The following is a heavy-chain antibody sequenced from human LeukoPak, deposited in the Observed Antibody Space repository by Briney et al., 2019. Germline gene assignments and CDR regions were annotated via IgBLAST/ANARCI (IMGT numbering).Heavy chain of an antibody. V-gene: IGHV4-31*03. CDR2: IYYSGST. D-gene: IGHD2-2*01. Sequence: PSETLSLTCTVSGGSISSGGYYWSWIRQHPGKGLEWIGYIYYSGSTYYNPSLKSRVTISVDTSKNQFSLKLSSVTAADTAVYYCARGPDIVVVPAAMGQAFDIWGQGTMVTVSS. J-gene: IGHJ3*02. CDR1: GGSISSGGYY. CDR3: ARGPDIVVVPAAMGQAFDI.